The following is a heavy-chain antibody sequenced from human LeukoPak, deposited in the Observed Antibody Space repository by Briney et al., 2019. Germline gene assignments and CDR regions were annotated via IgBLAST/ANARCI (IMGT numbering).Heavy chain of an antibody. CDR2: VFYSGST. J-gene: IGHJ4*02. CDR1: GGSISNYY. V-gene: IGHV4-59*01. CDR3: ARPRLLYGSGPILV. D-gene: IGHD3-10*01. Sequence: SETLSLTCTVSGGSISNYYWSWIRQPPGKGLEWIGYVFYSGSTNYNPSLRSRVTISVDTSKNQFSLKLSSVTAADTAVYYCARPRLLYGSGPILVWGQGNLVTVSS.